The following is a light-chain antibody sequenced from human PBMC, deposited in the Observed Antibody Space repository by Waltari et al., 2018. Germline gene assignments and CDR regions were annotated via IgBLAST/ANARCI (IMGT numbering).Light chain of an antibody. CDR1: SSNIGSYY. CDR2: GNN. CDR3: AAWDDRLRGVV. V-gene: IGLV1-47*01. Sequence: QSLLTQPPSASGTPGQRVTISCSGSSSNIGSYYVYWYQQLPGTAPKLLIDGNNQRPSGVPDRVSVSKSGTSGSLAISGLRSEDEADYYCAAWDDRLRGVVFGGGTKLTV. J-gene: IGLJ2*01.